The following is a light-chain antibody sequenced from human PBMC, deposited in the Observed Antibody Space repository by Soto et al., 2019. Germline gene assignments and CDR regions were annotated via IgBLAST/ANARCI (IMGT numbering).Light chain of an antibody. CDR2: DAS. V-gene: IGKV3-11*01. CDR3: QQRSNWPT. J-gene: IGKJ1*01. CDR1: QSVSSY. Sequence: EIVLTQSPSTLSLSPGERATLSCRASQSVSSYLAWYQQKPGQAPRLLIYDASNRATGIPARFSGSGSGTDFTLTISSLEPEDFAVYYCQQRSNWPTFGQGTKG.